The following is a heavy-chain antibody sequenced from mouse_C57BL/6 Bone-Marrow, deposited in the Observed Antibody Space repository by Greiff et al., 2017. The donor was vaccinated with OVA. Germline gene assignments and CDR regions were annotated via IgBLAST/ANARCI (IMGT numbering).Heavy chain of an antibody. V-gene: IGHV5-12*01. CDR3: ARPPSPLGLYAMDY. CDR2: ISNGGGST. CDR1: GFTFSDYY. D-gene: IGHD4-1*01. J-gene: IGHJ4*01. Sequence: EVKLVESGGGLVQPGGSLKPSCAASGFTFSDYYMYWVRQTPEKRLEWVAYISNGGGSTYYPDTVKGRFTISRDNAKNTLYLQMSRLKSEDTAMYYCARPPSPLGLYAMDYWGQGTSVTVSS.